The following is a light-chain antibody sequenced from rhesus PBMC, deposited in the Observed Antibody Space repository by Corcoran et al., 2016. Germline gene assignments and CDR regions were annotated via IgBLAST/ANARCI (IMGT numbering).Light chain of an antibody. CDR1: QGISTY. J-gene: IGKJ1*01. V-gene: IGKV1-43*01. Sequence: DIKMTQSPSSLSASVGDRVSITCRASQGISTYLNWYQTRPGKPPKRLIYAASNLESGVQSRFSGRGSGTDFTLTISSLQYEDFATYFCLQFNNNPWTVGQGTKVEIK. CDR2: AAS. CDR3: LQFNNNPWT.